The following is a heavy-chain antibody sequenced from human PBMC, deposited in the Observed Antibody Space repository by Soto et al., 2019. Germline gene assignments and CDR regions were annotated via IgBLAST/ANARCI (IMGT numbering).Heavy chain of an antibody. CDR1: GGSFSGYY. D-gene: IGHD3-22*01. Sequence: SETLSLTCAVYGGSFSGYYWSWIRQPPGKGLEWNGEINHSGSTNYNPSLKSRVTISVDTSKNQFTLKLSSVTAADTAVYYCARGVLYDSSGYYWDYSGQVTMVTVSS. CDR2: INHSGST. V-gene: IGHV4-34*01. J-gene: IGHJ4*02. CDR3: ARGVLYDSSGYYWDY.